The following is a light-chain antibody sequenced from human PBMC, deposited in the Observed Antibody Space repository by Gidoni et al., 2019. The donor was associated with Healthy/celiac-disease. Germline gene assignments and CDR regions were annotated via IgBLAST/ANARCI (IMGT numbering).Light chain of an antibody. CDR3: QQYGSSPPVFT. CDR1: QSVSSSY. CDR2: GAS. Sequence: EIVLTQSPGTLSWSPGERATLSCRASQSVSSSYLAWYQQKPGQAPRLLIYGASSRATGIPDRFSGSGSGTDFTLTISRLEPEDFAFYYCQQYGSSPPVFTFXPXTKAXIK. J-gene: IGKJ3*01. V-gene: IGKV3-20*01.